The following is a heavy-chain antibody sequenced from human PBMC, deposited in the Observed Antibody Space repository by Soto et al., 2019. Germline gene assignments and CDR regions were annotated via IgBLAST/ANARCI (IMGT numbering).Heavy chain of an antibody. CDR2: IYYSGST. CDR1: GGSISSSSYY. CDR3: AREKPRPYGGNSVYAFDI. Sequence: QLQLQESGPGLVKPSETLSLTCTVSGGSISSSSYYWGWIRQPPGKGLEWIGSIYYSGSTYYNPSLKSRVTISVDTSKNQFSLKLSSVTAADTAVYYCAREKPRPYGGNSVYAFDIWGQGTMVTVSS. V-gene: IGHV4-39*02. J-gene: IGHJ3*02. D-gene: IGHD4-17*01.